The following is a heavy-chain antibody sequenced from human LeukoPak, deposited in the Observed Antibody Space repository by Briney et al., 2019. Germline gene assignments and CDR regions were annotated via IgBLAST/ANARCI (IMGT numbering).Heavy chain of an antibody. CDR1: GLTFSSYT. Sequence: GGSLRLSCAASGLTFSSYTMSWVRRAPGKGLEWVSTITTSDGNTYYADSVKGRFTVSRDNSKNTLYLQMNSLRAEDTAVYYCAKDGGLWVSAHWGDSWGRGTLVTVSS. J-gene: IGHJ4*02. D-gene: IGHD7-27*01. CDR2: ITTSDGNT. V-gene: IGHV3-23*01. CDR3: AKDGGLWVSAHWGDS.